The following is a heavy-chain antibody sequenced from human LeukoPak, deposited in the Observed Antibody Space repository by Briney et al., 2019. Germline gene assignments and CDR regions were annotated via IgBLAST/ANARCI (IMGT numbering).Heavy chain of an antibody. D-gene: IGHD3-22*01. CDR1: GFTFNVYS. Sequence: KTGGSLRLSCAASGFTFNVYSMNWVRQAPGKGLEWVSSISSNSKYIYYADSMRGRFTVSRDNAKNSLFLQFNSLRAEDTAVYYCARDSSDFDYWGQGTLVTVSS. CDR3: ARDSSDFDY. J-gene: IGHJ4*02. CDR2: ISSNSKYI. V-gene: IGHV3-21*01.